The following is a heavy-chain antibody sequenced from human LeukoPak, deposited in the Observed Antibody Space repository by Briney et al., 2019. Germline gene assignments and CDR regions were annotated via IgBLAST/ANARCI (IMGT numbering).Heavy chain of an antibody. D-gene: IGHD1-26*01. CDR1: GGSMNDYY. V-gene: IGHV4-39*01. CDR3: ARHGYSGSYFDY. Sequence: SETLSLTCTVSGGSMNDYYWGWIRQPPGKGLEWIGSIYYSGSAYYNPSLKSRVTISVDTSKNQFSLNLSSVTAADTAVYYCARHGYSGSYFDYWGQGTLVTVSS. CDR2: IYYSGSA. J-gene: IGHJ4*02.